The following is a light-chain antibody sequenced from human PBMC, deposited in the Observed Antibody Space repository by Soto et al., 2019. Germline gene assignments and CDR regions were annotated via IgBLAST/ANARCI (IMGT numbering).Light chain of an antibody. CDR3: EECSSTPIH. Sequence: IQVTHSPSSRSASVEDRATITFLASQIISSSLNWYRKKPGKAPKLPIYAASTLQSGVAPRFSGSGSATDFSLTTSYLQPEDYATYYCEECSSTPIHFGQGTRLVIK. CDR1: QIISSS. J-gene: IGKJ5*01. V-gene: IGKV1-39*01. CDR2: AAS.